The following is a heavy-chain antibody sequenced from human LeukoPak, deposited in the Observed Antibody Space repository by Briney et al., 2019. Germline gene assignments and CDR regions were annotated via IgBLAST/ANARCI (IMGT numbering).Heavy chain of an antibody. J-gene: IGHJ5*02. Sequence: SQTLSLTCTVSGGSISSGGYYWSWIRQHPGKGLEWIGYIYYSGSTYYNPSLKSRVTISVDTSKNQFSLKLSSVTAAGTAVYYCARDTNFLRRLGTGWFDPWGQGTLVTVSS. CDR1: GGSISSGGYY. CDR3: ARDTNFLRRLGTGWFDP. CDR2: IYYSGST. D-gene: IGHD1-1*01. V-gene: IGHV4-31*03.